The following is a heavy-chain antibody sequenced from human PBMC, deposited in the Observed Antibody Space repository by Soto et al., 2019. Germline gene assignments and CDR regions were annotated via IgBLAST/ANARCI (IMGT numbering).Heavy chain of an antibody. CDR3: ARVPDR. CDR2: IYHSGST. Sequence: SETLPLTCAVSGGSISSGGYCWSWIRKPPGKGLEWIGYIYHSGSTYYNPSLKSRVTISVDRSKNQFSLKLSSVTAADTAVYYCARVPDRWGQGTLVTVSS. CDR1: GGSISSGGYC. J-gene: IGHJ5*02. V-gene: IGHV4-30-2*01. D-gene: IGHD2-2*01.